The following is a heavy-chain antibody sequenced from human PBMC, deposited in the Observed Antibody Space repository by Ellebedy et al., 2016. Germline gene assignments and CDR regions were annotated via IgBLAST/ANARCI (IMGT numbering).Heavy chain of an antibody. CDR1: GYTFTSYG. J-gene: IGHJ5*02. CDR2: ISAYNGNT. V-gene: IGHV1-18*01. Sequence: ASVKVSCKASGYTFTSYGISWVRQAPGQGLEWMGWISAYNGNTNYAQKLQGRVTMTTDTSTSTAYMELRSLRSDDTAVYYCARASGIAAAGPNWFDPWGQGTLVTVSS. D-gene: IGHD6-13*01. CDR3: ARASGIAAAGPNWFDP.